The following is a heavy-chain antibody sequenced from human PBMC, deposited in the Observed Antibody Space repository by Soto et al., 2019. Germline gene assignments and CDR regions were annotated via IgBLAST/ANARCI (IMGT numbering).Heavy chain of an antibody. CDR3: ARDTSNLMRGVMSGTYFGMDV. CDR2: INNSGSYI. CDR1: GFDFRTYT. V-gene: IGHV3-21*02. J-gene: IGHJ6*02. D-gene: IGHD3-10*01. Sequence: LVESGGGLVKPGGSLRLSCEASGFDFRTYTMNWVRQAPGKGLEWVPSINNSGSYIYYEDSVRGRFTISRDNARNSLFLQMDSLRAEDTAVYYCARDTSNLMRGVMSGTYFGMDVWGRGTTVIVSS.